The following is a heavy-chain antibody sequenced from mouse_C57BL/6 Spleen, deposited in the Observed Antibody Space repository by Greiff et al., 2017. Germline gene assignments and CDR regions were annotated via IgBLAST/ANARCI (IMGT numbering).Heavy chain of an antibody. CDR3: ARIYDGYLDY. J-gene: IGHJ2*01. Sequence: EVQVVESEGGLVQPGSSMKLSCTASGFTFSNYYMAWVRQVPEKGLEWVANINYDGSSTYYLDSLKSRYIISSDNAKNILYLQMSSLKSEDAATYYCARIYDGYLDYWGQGTTLTVSS. D-gene: IGHD2-3*01. CDR2: INYDGSST. V-gene: IGHV5-16*01. CDR1: GFTFSNYY.